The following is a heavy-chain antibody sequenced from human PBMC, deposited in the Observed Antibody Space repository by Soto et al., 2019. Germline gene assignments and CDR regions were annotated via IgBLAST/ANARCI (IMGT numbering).Heavy chain of an antibody. Sequence: GGSLRLSCAASGFTFSSYGMHWVRQAPGKGLEWVAVISYDGSNKYYADSVKGRFTISRDNSKNTLYLQMNSLRAEDTAVYYCAKDRFTRSSWYAFDIWGQGTMVTVSS. CDR1: GFTFSSYG. D-gene: IGHD6-13*01. CDR3: AKDRFTRSSWYAFDI. CDR2: ISYDGSNK. J-gene: IGHJ3*02. V-gene: IGHV3-30*18.